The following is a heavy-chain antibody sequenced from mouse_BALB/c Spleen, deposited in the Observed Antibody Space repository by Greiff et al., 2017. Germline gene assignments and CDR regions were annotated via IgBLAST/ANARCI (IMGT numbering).Heavy chain of an antibody. Sequence: QVQLQQSGPGLVAPSQSLSITCTASGFSFTSYGVHWVRQPPGKGLEWLGVIWAGGSTNYNSALMSRLSISKDNSKSQVFLKMNSLQTDDTAMYYCARDYRYAYYAMDYWGQGTSVTGSS. V-gene: IGHV2-9*02. J-gene: IGHJ4*01. CDR2: IWAGGST. D-gene: IGHD1-2*01. CDR3: ARDYRYAYYAMDY. CDR1: GFSFTSYG.